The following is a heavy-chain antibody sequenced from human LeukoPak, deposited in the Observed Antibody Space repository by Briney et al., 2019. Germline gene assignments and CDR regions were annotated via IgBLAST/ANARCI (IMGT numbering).Heavy chain of an antibody. J-gene: IGHJ4*02. CDR2: ISSSSGYI. Sequence: GGSLRLSCAASGFTFSSYSMNWVRQAPGKGLEWVSSISSSSGYIYYADSVKGRFTISRDNAKNSLYLQMNSLRAEDTAVYYCARGLGVSPEEGATDYWGQGTLVTVSS. D-gene: IGHD1-26*01. V-gene: IGHV3-21*04. CDR1: GFTFSSYS. CDR3: ARGLGVSPEEGATDY.